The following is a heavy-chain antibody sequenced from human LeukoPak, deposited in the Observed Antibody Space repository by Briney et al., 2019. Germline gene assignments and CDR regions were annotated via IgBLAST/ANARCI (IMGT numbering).Heavy chain of an antibody. J-gene: IGHJ3*02. CDR1: GGSFSGYY. CDR2: INHSGST. D-gene: IGHD1-26*01. CDR3: ARPVGATVFDI. V-gene: IGHV4-34*01. Sequence: PSETLSLTCAVYGGSFSGYYWSWIRQPPGKGLEWIGEINHSGSTNYNPPLKSRVTISVDTSKNQFSLKLSSVTAADTAVYYCARPVGATVFDIWGQGTMVTVSS.